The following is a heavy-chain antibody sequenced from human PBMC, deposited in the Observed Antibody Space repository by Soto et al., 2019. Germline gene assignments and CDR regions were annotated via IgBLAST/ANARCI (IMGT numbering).Heavy chain of an antibody. J-gene: IGHJ4*02. D-gene: IGHD1-1*01. V-gene: IGHV3-23*01. Sequence: GGSLRLSCAASGFTISSNAMYWVRQAPGKGLEWVSAISDRGDTTHYADSVKGRFTISRDTSKNTLYLQLNTLRADDTAVYYCAKDKPGTTSFDYWGQGTLVTVSS. CDR2: ISDRGDTT. CDR1: GFTISSNA. CDR3: AKDKPGTTSFDY.